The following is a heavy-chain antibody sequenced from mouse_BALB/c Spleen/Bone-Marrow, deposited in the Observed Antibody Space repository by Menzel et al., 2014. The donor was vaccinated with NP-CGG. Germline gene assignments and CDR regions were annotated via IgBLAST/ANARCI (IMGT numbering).Heavy chain of an antibody. Sequence: VTLKVCGAELVRSGASVKLSCTASGFNIKDYYMHWVKQRPEQGLEWIGWIDPENGDTEYAPKFQGKATMTADTSSNTAYLQLSSLTSEDTAVYYCNRYYWYFDVWGAGTTVTVSS. CDR3: NRYYWYFDV. CDR2: IDPENGDT. V-gene: IGHV14-4*02. D-gene: IGHD2-14*01. CDR1: GFNIKDYY. J-gene: IGHJ1*01.